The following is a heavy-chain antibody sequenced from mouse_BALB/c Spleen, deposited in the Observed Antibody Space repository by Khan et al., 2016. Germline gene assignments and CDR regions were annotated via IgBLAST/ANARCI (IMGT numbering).Heavy chain of an antibody. CDR1: GYSITSDYA. J-gene: IGHJ2*01. CDR3: ARLDYYAYYFDY. CDR2: IAYSGST. Sequence: EVQLQESGPGLVKPSQSLSLTCTVSGYSITSDYAWNWIRQFPGNKLEWMGYIAYSGSTTYKPSLKSRISITRDTSKNQFFLQLNSVTTEDTATYYCARLDYYAYYFDYWGQGTTLTVSS. D-gene: IGHD1-1*01. V-gene: IGHV3-2*02.